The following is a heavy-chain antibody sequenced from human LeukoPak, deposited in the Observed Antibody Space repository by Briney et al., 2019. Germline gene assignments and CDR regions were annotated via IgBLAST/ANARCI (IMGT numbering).Heavy chain of an antibody. J-gene: IGHJ6*04. Sequence: ASVKVSCKASGYTFTGYYMHWVRQAPGQWLEWMGRINPNSGGTNYAQKFQGRVTMTRDTSISTAYMELSRLRSDDTAVYYCAVAGYSSSWALAAFDIWGKGTTVTVSS. CDR1: GYTFTGYY. CDR3: AVAGYSSSWALAAFDI. D-gene: IGHD6-13*01. V-gene: IGHV1-2*06. CDR2: INPNSGGT.